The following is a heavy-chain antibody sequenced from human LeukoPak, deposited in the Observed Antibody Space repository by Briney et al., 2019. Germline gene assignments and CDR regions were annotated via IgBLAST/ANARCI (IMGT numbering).Heavy chain of an antibody. J-gene: IGHJ6*03. CDR2: ISWNSGSI. Sequence: GGSLRLCCAASGFTFDDYAMHWVRQAPGKGLEWVSGISWNSGSIGYADSVKGRFTISRDNAKNSLYLQMNSLRAEDMALYYCAKDKHDYYYYYYMDVWGKGTTVTVSS. CDR3: AKDKHDYYYYYYMDV. D-gene: IGHD1-1*01. CDR1: GFTFDDYA. V-gene: IGHV3-9*03.